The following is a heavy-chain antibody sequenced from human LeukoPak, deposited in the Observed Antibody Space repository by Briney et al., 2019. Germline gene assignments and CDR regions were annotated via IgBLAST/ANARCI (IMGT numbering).Heavy chain of an antibody. J-gene: IGHJ4*02. CDR2: IKKDGSEK. CDR3: ARGFRGWYAEGFDY. V-gene: IGHV3-7*01. D-gene: IGHD6-19*01. Sequence: GGSLRLSCAASGFTFSSHYMSWVRQAPGKGLEWVANIKKDGSEKYYVDSVKGRFTISRDNAKNSLYLQMNSLRAEDTAVYYCARGFRGWYAEGFDYWGQGTVVTVSS. CDR1: GFTFSSHY.